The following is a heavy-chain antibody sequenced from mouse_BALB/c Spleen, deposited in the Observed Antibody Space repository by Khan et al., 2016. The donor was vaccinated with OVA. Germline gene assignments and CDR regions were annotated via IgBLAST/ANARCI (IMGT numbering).Heavy chain of an antibody. CDR3: ARLEDI. J-gene: IGHJ2*01. CDR1: GFPLSSHG. D-gene: IGHD1-3*01. Sequence: QVQLKESGPGLVAPSQSLSITCTVSGFPLSSHGVHWVRQPPGKGPEWLGVIWAGGSTNYNSALMSRLSISKDNSKSQVFLKMNSLQTDDTAMYYCARLEDIGGQGTTLTVSS. V-gene: IGHV2-9*02. CDR2: IWAGGST.